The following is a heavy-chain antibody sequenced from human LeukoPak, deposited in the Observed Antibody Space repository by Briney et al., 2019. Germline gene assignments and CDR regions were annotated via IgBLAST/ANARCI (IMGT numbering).Heavy chain of an antibody. CDR1: GGSFSGYY. J-gene: IGHJ6*02. D-gene: IGHD6-13*01. CDR3: ARVGYQGYYGMDV. V-gene: IGHV4-34*01. Sequence: SETLSLTCAVYGGSFSGYYYNWIRQPPGKGLEWIGEIHHTGSTNYSPSLKSRVTISVDMSKNQFSLKLSSVTAADTAVYYCARVGYQGYYGMDVWGQGTTVSVSS. CDR2: IHHTGST.